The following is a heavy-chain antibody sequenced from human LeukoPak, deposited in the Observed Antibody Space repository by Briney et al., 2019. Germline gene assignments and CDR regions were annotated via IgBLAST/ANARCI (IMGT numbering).Heavy chain of an antibody. CDR1: GFTFSNAW. V-gene: IGHV3-15*07. D-gene: IGHD3-9*01. Sequence: GGSLRLSCAASGFTFSNAWMNWVRQAPGKGLEWVGRIKSKTDGGTTDYAAPVKGRFTISRDDSKNTLYLQMNSLKTEGTAVYYCTTLLAYDILTGYSNDFDYWGQGTLVTVSS. J-gene: IGHJ4*02. CDR3: TTLLAYDILTGYSNDFDY. CDR2: IKSKTDGGTT.